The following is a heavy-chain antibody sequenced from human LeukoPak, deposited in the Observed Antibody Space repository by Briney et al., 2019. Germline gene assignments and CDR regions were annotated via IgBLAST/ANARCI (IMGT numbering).Heavy chain of an antibody. CDR3: AKDQCSSTSCYYFDY. CDR2: IRYDGSNK. CDR1: GFTFSSYG. V-gene: IGHV3-30*02. D-gene: IGHD2-2*01. Sequence: TGGSLRLSCAASGFTFSSYGMHWVRQAPGKGLEWVAFIRYDGSNKYYADSVKGRFTISRDNSKNTLYLQMNSLRAEDTAVYYCAKDQCSSTSCYYFDYWGQGTLVTVSS. J-gene: IGHJ4*02.